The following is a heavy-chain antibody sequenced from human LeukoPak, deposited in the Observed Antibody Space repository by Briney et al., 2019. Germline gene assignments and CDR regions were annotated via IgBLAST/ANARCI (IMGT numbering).Heavy chain of an antibody. D-gene: IGHD2-2*01. CDR3: ARHQADCSSTSCYAGRYYMDV. CDR1: GYRFTDYW. J-gene: IGHJ6*03. Sequence: GESLKISCKGSGYRFTDYWIGWVRQMPGKGLEWMGIIYPGDSDTRYSPSFQGQVTNSADKSISTAYLQCSSLKASDTAMYYCARHQADCSSTSCYAGRYYMDVWGKGTTVTVSS. V-gene: IGHV5-51*01. CDR2: IYPGDSDT.